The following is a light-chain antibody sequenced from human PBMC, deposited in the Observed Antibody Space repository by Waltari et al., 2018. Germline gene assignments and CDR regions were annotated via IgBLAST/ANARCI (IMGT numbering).Light chain of an antibody. CDR1: QNINGF. J-gene: IGKJ2*01. V-gene: IGKV3-11*01. CDR2: DGS. Sequence: EIVLTQSPVTLSLSPGGRATLSCKASQNINGFLAWFQQRPGQSPRLLIYDGSNRATGIPSRFSGSGSGTDFTLTISNLDPEDSAIYYCLQRSKWPQTFGQGTKLEI. CDR3: LQRSKWPQT.